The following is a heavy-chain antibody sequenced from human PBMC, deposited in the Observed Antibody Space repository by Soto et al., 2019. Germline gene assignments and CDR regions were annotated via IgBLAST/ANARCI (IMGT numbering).Heavy chain of an antibody. CDR3: ARERQVGPSSGRFDP. Sequence: QVHLQESGPGLVKPSQTLSLTCSVNGDSINSDSVYWSWIRQSPGKGLEYIGYITYNGRTFYNPSLKSRVTMSVDTPKNQFSLEVRSETAADTAVYYCARERQVGPSSGRFDPWGQGTLVTVST. CDR1: GDSINSDSVY. J-gene: IGHJ5*02. V-gene: IGHV4-31*03. CDR2: ITYNGRT.